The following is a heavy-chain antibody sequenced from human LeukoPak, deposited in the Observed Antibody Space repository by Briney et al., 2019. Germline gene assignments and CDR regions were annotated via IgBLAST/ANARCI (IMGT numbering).Heavy chain of an antibody. CDR1: GYTFTGYY. D-gene: IGHD2-21*02. J-gene: IGHJ4*02. V-gene: IGHV1-2*02. CDR3: ARSYCGGDCYRKYYFDY. Sequence: ASVKVSCKASGYTFTGYYMHWVRQAPGQGLEWMGWINPNSGGTNYAQKFQGRVTMTRDTSISTAYMELSRLRSDDTAVYYCARSYCGGDCYRKYYFDYWGQGTLVTVSS. CDR2: INPNSGGT.